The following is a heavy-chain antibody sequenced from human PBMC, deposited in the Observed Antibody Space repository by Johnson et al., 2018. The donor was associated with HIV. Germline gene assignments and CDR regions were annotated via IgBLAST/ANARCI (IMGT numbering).Heavy chain of an antibody. Sequence: QVQLVESGGGVVQPRGSLRLSCAASGFTFRDYGMHWVRQAPGKGLEWVAFIQYDGSNKYYADSVRGRFTISRDNSKNTLYLQMNSLRAEDTAVYYCARDGQDRDDAFDIWGQGTMVTVSS. CDR2: IQYDGSNK. CDR3: ARDGQDRDDAFDI. CDR1: GFTFRDYG. D-gene: IGHD3-22*01. V-gene: IGHV3-30*02. J-gene: IGHJ3*02.